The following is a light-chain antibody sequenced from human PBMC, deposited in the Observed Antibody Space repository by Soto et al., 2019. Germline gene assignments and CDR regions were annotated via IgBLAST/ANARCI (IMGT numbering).Light chain of an antibody. CDR1: SSDVGSYNS. V-gene: IGLV2-23*01. Sequence: QSVLTQPASVSGSPGQSIAISCTGTSSDVGSYNSVSWYQQHPAKAPKLMIYEGSKRPSGVSDRFSGSKSGITASLTSSGLQAEAEADYYCCSYAGNPYVFGTGTKLTVL. CDR2: EGS. CDR3: CSYAGNPYV. J-gene: IGLJ1*01.